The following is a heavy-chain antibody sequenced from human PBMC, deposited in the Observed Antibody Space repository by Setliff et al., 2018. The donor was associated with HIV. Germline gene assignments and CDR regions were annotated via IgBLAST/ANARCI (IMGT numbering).Heavy chain of an antibody. CDR1: GFTFSTFA. Sequence: GGSLRLSCVASGFTFSTFAMHWVRQAPGKGLEWVSVISFDGSRTYYIDSVQGRFTISRGNSKNTVYLQMDSLRAEDTAVYYCARDDDATSHYSRFDYWGQGTPVTVS. V-gene: IGHV3-30*07. J-gene: IGHJ4*02. D-gene: IGHD1-26*01. CDR2: ISFDGSRT. CDR3: ARDDDATSHYSRFDY.